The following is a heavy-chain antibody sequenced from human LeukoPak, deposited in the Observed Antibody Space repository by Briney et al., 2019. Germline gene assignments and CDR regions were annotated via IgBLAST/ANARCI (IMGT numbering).Heavy chain of an antibody. D-gene: IGHD3-16*01. Sequence: SGRSLRLSCTASGFTFGDYAMSWVRQAPGKGLEWVGSIRSKAYGGTTEYAASVKGRFTISRDDSKSIAYLQMNSLKTEDTAVYYCTSPAYDYVWGSSDYWGQGTLVTVSS. CDR2: IRSKAYGGTT. CDR1: GFTFGDYA. J-gene: IGHJ4*02. V-gene: IGHV3-49*04. CDR3: TSPAYDYVWGSSDY.